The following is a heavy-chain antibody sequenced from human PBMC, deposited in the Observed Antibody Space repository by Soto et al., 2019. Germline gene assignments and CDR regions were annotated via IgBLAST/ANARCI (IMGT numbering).Heavy chain of an antibody. CDR3: AILFGGTRKNFDY. CDR1: GGSISSGGYY. Sequence: KTSETLSLTCTVSGGSISSGGYYWSWIRQHPGKGLEWIGYIYYSGSTYYNPSLKSRVTISVDTSKNQFSLKLSSVTAADTAVYYCAILFGGTRKNFDYWGQGTLVTVSS. D-gene: IGHD3-16*01. CDR2: IYYSGST. V-gene: IGHV4-31*03. J-gene: IGHJ4*02.